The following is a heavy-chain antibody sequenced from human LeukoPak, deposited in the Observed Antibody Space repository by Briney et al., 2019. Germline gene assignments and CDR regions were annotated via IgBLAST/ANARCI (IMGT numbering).Heavy chain of an antibody. CDR2: IFPSGST. J-gene: IGHJ6*03. Sequence: PSETLSLTCAVSGASISSGDFSWSWIRQPAGKGLEWIGRIFPSGSTKYNPSLRSRVALLEAPSKNQFSLRLTSVTAADTAVYYCARESKFRVAADGTSIYYYYMDVWGKGTSVTVSS. V-gene: IGHV4-61*02. CDR3: ARESKFRVAADGTSIYYYYMDV. D-gene: IGHD6-13*01. CDR1: GASISSGDFS.